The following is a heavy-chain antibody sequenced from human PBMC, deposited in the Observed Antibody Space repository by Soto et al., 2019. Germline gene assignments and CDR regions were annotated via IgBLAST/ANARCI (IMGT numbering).Heavy chain of an antibody. J-gene: IGHJ6*03. CDR1: GFTFSSYS. CDR3: ARGEYQLLDYYYYMDV. Sequence: EVQLVESGGGLVQPGGSLRLSCAASGFTFSSYSMNWVRQAPGKGLEWVSYISSSSSTIYYADSVKGRFTISRDNAKNSLYLQMNSLRAEDTAVYYCARGEYQLLDYYYYMDVWGKGTTVTVSS. V-gene: IGHV3-48*01. CDR2: ISSSSSTI. D-gene: IGHD2-2*01.